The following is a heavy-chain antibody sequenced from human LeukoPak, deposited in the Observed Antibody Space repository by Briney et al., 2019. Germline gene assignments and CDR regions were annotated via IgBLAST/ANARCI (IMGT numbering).Heavy chain of an antibody. CDR3: ARDNAAVAGRPYDY. CDR2: INPNSGGT. J-gene: IGHJ4*02. Sequence: ASVKVSCKASGYTFTGYYMHWVRQAPGQGLEWMGWINPNSGGTNYAQEFQGRVTMTRDTSISTAYMELSRLRSDDTAVYYCARDNAAVAGRPYDYWGQGTLVTVSS. CDR1: GYTFTGYY. V-gene: IGHV1-2*02. D-gene: IGHD6-19*01.